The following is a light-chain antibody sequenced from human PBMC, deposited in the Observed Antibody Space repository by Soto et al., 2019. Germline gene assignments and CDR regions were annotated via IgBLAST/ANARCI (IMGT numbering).Light chain of an antibody. V-gene: IGLV9-49*01. CDR2: VGTGGNVG. J-gene: IGLJ1*01. CDR1: SGYSNYK. Sequence: QSVLTQPPSASASLGASVTLTCTLSSGYSNYKVDWYQQRPGKGPRFEMRVGTGGNVGSKGDGIPYSFSVLGSGLNPDPTINTSQEEDEGDYHCGADHGSGSNYVFGTGTKLTVL. CDR3: GADHGSGSNYV.